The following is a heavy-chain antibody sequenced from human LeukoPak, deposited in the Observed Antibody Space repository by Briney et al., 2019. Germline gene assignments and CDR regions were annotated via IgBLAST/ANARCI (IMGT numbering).Heavy chain of an antibody. Sequence: QTGGSLRLSCAASGFTFTSYWMHWVRHAPGKGPVWVSRINSDGSSTNYADSVKGRFTISRDNAKNTLYLQMNSLRAEDTAVYYCARRSSRGGFFDLWGRGTQVTVSS. CDR1: GFTFTSYW. CDR2: INSDGSST. J-gene: IGHJ2*01. V-gene: IGHV3-74*01. D-gene: IGHD3-10*01. CDR3: ARRSSRGGFFDL.